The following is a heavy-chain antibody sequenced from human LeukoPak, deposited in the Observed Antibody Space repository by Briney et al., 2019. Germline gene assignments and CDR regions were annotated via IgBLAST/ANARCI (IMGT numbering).Heavy chain of an antibody. CDR2: IYTSGST. V-gene: IGHV4-4*07. Sequence: PSETLSLTCTVAGGSISSYYWSWIRQPAGKGLEWIGRIYTSGSTNYNPSLKSRVTMSVDTSKNQFSLKLSSVTAADTAVYYCARARSGSYVGDYYYYYMDVWGKGTTVTISS. D-gene: IGHD3-10*01. CDR3: ARARSGSYVGDYYYYYMDV. J-gene: IGHJ6*03. CDR1: GGSISSYY.